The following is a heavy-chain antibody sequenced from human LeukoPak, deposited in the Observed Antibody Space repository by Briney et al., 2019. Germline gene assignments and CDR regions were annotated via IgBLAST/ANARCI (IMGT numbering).Heavy chain of an antibody. D-gene: IGHD4-11*01. Sequence: GGSLRLSCAASGFTFSSYAMSWVRQAPGKGLEWVSAISGSGGSTYYVDSVKGRFAISRDNSKNTLYLQMNSLRAEDTAVYYCGRLHPTDDWFDPWGQGTLVTVS. CDR3: GRLHPTDDWFDP. J-gene: IGHJ5*02. CDR1: GFTFSSYA. CDR2: ISGSGGST. V-gene: IGHV3-23*01.